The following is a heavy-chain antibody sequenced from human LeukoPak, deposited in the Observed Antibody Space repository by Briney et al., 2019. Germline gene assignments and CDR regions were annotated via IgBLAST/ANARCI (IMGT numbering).Heavy chain of an antibody. J-gene: IGHJ2*01. CDR2: IYYSGSA. V-gene: IGHV4-59*01. Sequence: SETLSLTCTVSGGSIRSYYWSWIRQPPGKGLEWIGYIYYSGSANYNPSLKSRVTISVDTSKNQFSLKLRSVTAADTAVYYCARTPFSSAWYALDWYFDLWGRGTLVTVSS. CDR3: ARTPFSSAWYALDWYFDL. CDR1: GGSIRSYY. D-gene: IGHD6-19*01.